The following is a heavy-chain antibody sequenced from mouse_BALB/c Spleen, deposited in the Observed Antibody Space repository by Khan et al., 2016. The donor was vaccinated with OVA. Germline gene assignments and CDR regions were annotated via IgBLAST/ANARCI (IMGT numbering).Heavy chain of an antibody. V-gene: IGHV9-3-1*01. J-gene: IGHJ2*01. CDR3: ARGNREFDS. Sequence: QIQLVQSGPELKKPGETVKISCKASGYSFTNYVMNWVKQAPGKGLKWMGWINTYIGEPTYSDDFKGRFAFSLETSASTAYLQINNLKNADTATDFCARGNREFDSWGQGTTLTVSS. D-gene: IGHD2-1*01. CDR2: INTYIGEP. CDR1: GYSFTNYV.